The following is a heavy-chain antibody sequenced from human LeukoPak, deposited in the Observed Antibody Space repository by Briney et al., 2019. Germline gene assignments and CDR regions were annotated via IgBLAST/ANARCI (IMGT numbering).Heavy chain of an antibody. J-gene: IGHJ4*02. CDR3: ASRIATAGSVDY. CDR1: GFTVSSNY. V-gene: IGHV3-53*01. CDR2: IYSSGST. Sequence: PAGGSLRLSCAASGFTVSSNYMSWVRQAPGKGLEWVSVIYSSGSTYYADSVKGRFTTSRDNSKNTLHLQMNTLRAEDTAVYYCASRIATAGSVDYWGQGTLVTVSS. D-gene: IGHD6-13*01.